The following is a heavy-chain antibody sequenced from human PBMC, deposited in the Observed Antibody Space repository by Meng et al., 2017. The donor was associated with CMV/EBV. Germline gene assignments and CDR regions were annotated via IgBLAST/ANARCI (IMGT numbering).Heavy chain of an antibody. Sequence: QVRLVQSGDEVEQPESSAKVSCQASGYSFTGYYMHWVLQAPVQGLEWMGWINPNSGGTNYAQKFQGRVTMTRDTSISTAYMELSRMRSDDTAVYYCARDLGLVRGFRKPDFDYWGQGTLGT. J-gene: IGHJ4*02. CDR1: GYSFTGYY. D-gene: IGHD3-10*01. CDR2: INPNSGGT. V-gene: IGHV1-2*02. CDR3: ARDLGLVRGFRKPDFDY.